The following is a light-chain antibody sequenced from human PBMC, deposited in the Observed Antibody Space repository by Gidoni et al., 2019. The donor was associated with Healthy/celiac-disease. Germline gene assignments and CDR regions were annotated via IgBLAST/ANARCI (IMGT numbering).Light chain of an antibody. J-gene: IGLJ2*01. Sequence: SYVLTQPPSVSVAPGQTARITCGGNNIGSKSVHWYQQKPGQAPVLVVYDDSDRPSGIPDRFSGSNSGNTATLTISRVAAGDEADYYCQVWDSSSDLFGGGTKLTVL. CDR1: NIGSKS. CDR3: QVWDSSSDL. CDR2: DDS. V-gene: IGLV3-21*02.